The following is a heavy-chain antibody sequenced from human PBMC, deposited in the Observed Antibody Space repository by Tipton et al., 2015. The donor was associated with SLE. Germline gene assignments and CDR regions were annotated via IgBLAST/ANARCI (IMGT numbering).Heavy chain of an antibody. CDR2: INNDGSSI. J-gene: IGHJ4*02. V-gene: IGHV3-74*01. CDR1: GFTFSSYW. D-gene: IGHD1-26*01. Sequence: SLRLSCAASGFTFSSYWMHWVRQIPGKGLMWVSRINNDGSSITYAGSVKGRFTISRDNAKNTLYLQMNSLRAEDTAVYYCARWEWELYYFDYWGQGILVTVSS. CDR3: ARWEWELYYFDY.